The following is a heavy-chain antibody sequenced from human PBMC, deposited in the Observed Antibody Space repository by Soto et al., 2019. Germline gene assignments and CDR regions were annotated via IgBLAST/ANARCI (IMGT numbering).Heavy chain of an antibody. J-gene: IGHJ6*02. CDR3: ARDHHYDFWSLEV. CDR1: GYTFTSYD. V-gene: IGHV1-8*01. CDR2: MNPNSGNT. D-gene: IGHD3-3*01. Sequence: ASVKVSCKASGYTFTSYDINWVRQAPGQGLEWMGWMNPNSGNTGYAQKFQGRVTMTTNTSMSTAYMELRSLRSDDTAVYYCARDHHYDFWSLEVWGQGTTVTVSS.